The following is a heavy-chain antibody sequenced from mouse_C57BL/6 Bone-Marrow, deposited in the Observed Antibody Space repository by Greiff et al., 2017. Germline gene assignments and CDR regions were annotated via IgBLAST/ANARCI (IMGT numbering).Heavy chain of an antibody. CDR2: IDPGDGDT. D-gene: IGHD3-3*01. V-gene: IGHV1-82*01. Sequence: QVQLQQSGPELVKPGASVKFSCKASGYAFSSSWMNWVKQRPGNGLEWMGRIDPGDGDTNYNGKFKGKATLTADKSSSTAYMQLSSLTSEDSAVYFCARGTGHWYFDVWGTGTTVTVSA. CDR1: GYAFSSSW. CDR3: ARGTGHWYFDV. J-gene: IGHJ1*03.